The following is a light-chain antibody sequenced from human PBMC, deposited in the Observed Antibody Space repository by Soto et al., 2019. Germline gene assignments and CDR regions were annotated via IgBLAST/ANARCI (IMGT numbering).Light chain of an antibody. CDR1: QSISAW. Sequence: DIQMTQSPSTLSASVGERVTIPCRASQSISAWLAWYQQKPGKAPKLLTYKASNVESGVPSRFSGSGSGAEFPLAISSLQPDDFATYYSQQYHSYPLPFGQGTRLEIK. CDR3: QQYHSYPLP. CDR2: KAS. J-gene: IGKJ5*01. V-gene: IGKV1-5*03.